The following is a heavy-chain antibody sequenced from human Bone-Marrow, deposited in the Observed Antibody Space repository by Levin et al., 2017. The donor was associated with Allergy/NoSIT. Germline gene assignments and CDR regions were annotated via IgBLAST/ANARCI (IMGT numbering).Heavy chain of an antibody. CDR1: GFTFSSYD. J-gene: IGHJ4*02. CDR3: ARVALPRYCTSTSCSDSGYYFAC. D-gene: IGHD2-2*01. Sequence: GGSLRLSCAASGFTFSSYDMHWVRQATGRGLEWVSAIGTAADSYYSGSVKGRFTVSRDNAKNSFYLQMNSLRTGDTAVYYCARVALPRYCTSTSCSDSGYYFACWGQGTLVTVSS. V-gene: IGHV3-13*04. CDR2: IGTAADS.